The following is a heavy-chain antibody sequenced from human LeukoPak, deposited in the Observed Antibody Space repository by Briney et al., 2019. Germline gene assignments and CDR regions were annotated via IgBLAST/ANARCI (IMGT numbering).Heavy chain of an antibody. Sequence: PSETLSLTCTVSGGSISSSSYYWGWIRQPPGKGLEWIGSIYYSGSTYYNPSLKSRVTISVDTSKNQFSLKLSSVTAADTAVYYCARDLGYSYGSDAFDIWGQGTMVTVSS. V-gene: IGHV4-39*02. CDR1: GGSISSSSYY. CDR3: ARDLGYSYGSDAFDI. D-gene: IGHD5-18*01. J-gene: IGHJ3*02. CDR2: IYYSGST.